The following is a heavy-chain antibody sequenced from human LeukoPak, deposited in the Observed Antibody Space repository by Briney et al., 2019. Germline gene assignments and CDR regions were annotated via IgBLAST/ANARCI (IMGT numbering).Heavy chain of an antibody. D-gene: IGHD1-26*01. J-gene: IGHJ4*02. V-gene: IGHV3-23*01. Sequence: PGGSLRLSCAASGFTFRNYGMSWVRQAPGKWLEWVSAISNSGGNTYYADSVKGRFTISRDNSKNTLYLQMNSLRAEDAAVYYCARRRDSGSLQHFDYWGQGTLVTVSS. CDR3: ARRRDSGSLQHFDY. CDR1: GFTFRNYG. CDR2: ISNSGGNT.